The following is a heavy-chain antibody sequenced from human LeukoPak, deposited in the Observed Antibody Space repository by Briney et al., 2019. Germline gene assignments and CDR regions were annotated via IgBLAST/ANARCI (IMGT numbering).Heavy chain of an antibody. CDR1: GFTVSSNY. D-gene: IGHD6-6*01. Sequence: GGSLRLSCAASGFTVSSNYMSWVRQAPGKGLEWVSVIYSGGSTYYADSVKGRFTISRDDSKNTLYLQMNSLKTEDTAVYYCTTDPLGYSSSHYYYYYMDVWGKGTTVTVSS. CDR2: IYSGGST. J-gene: IGHJ6*03. V-gene: IGHV3-66*01. CDR3: TTDPLGYSSSHYYYYYMDV.